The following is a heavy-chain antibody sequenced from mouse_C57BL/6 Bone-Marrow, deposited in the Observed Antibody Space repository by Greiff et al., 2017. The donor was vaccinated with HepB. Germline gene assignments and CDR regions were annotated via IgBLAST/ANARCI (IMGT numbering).Heavy chain of an antibody. V-gene: IGHV14-3*01. CDR3: ASLITTVVPYYFDY. CDR2: IDPANGNT. CDR1: GFNIKNTY. D-gene: IGHD1-1*01. Sequence: EVQLVESVAELVRPGASVKLSCTASGFNIKNTYMHWVKQRPEQGLEWIGRIDPANGNTKYAPKFQGKATITADTSSNTAYLQLSSLTSEDTAIYYCASLITTVVPYYFDYWGQGTTLTVSS. J-gene: IGHJ2*01.